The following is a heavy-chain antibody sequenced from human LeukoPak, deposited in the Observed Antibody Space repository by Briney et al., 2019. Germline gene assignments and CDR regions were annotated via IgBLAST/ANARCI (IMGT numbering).Heavy chain of an antibody. V-gene: IGHV3-7*01. D-gene: IGHD3-3*01. Sequence: GGSLRLSCAASGFTFSSYWMSWVRQAPGKGLEWVANIKQDGSEEYYVDSVKGRFTISRDNAKNSLYLQMNSLRAEDTAVYYCARVRDDFWSTYFDYWGQGTLVTVSS. CDR3: ARVRDDFWSTYFDY. CDR2: IKQDGSEE. CDR1: GFTFSSYW. J-gene: IGHJ4*02.